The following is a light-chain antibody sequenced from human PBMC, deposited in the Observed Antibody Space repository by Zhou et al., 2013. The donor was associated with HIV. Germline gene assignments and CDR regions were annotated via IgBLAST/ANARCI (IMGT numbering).Light chain of an antibody. CDR1: QSVSSSY. Sequence: EIVLTQSPGTLSLSPGERATLSCRASQSVSSSYLAWYQQKPGQAPRLLIYGASSRATGIPDRFSGSGSGTDFTLTISRLEPEDFAVFYCHQYGTSPWTFGQGQGGNQT. CDR2: GAS. J-gene: IGKJ1*01. CDR3: HQYGTSPWT. V-gene: IGKV3-20*01.